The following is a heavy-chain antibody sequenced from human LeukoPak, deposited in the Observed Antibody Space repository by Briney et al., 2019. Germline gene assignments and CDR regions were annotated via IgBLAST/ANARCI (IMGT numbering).Heavy chain of an antibody. J-gene: IGHJ4*02. CDR1: GFTFSRYA. Sequence: PGRSLRLSCAASGFTFSRYAMHWVRQAPGRGLEWVAVISRDGITKDFADSVKGRFTISRDNSKNTLYLQMDSLRTEDTAVYYCARAIYGDAPDDGGNYWGQGTLVTVSS. CDR3: ARAIYGDAPDDGGNY. D-gene: IGHD4-17*01. CDR2: ISRDGITK. V-gene: IGHV3-30-3*01.